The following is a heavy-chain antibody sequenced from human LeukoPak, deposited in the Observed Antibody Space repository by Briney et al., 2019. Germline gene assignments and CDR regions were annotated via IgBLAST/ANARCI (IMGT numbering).Heavy chain of an antibody. J-gene: IGHJ4*02. V-gene: IGHV3-23*01. CDR1: GFTFSSYG. CDR2: ISGSGGST. D-gene: IGHD6-19*01. Sequence: GGSLRLSCAASGFTFSSYGMSWVRQAPGKGLEWVPAISGSGGSTYYADSVKGRFTISRDNSKNTLYLQMNSLRAEDTAVYYCAKGNTVAGIFGGQGTLVTVSS. CDR3: AKGNTVAGIF.